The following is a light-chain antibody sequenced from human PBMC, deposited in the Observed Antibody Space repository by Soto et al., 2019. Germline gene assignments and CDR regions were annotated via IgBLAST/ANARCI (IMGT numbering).Light chain of an antibody. Sequence: DIQMTQSPSSLSASVGDRVTITCQASQDISHYLNWYQQKPGKAPKLLIYDASNLETGVPSRFSGSGSGTDFTFTISSLQSEDIATYYCQQYDNLFTFGPGTKVDIK. V-gene: IGKV1-33*01. CDR2: DAS. CDR1: QDISHY. CDR3: QQYDNLFT. J-gene: IGKJ3*01.